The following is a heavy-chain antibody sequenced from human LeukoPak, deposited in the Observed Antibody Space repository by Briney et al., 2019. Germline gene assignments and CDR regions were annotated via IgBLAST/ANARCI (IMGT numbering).Heavy chain of an antibody. CDR1: GFTFGRDS. Sequence: PGGSLRLSCAASGFTFGRDSMNWVRQAPGKGLEWVSYISGTSSTIYYADSVKGRFTISRDNAKNSLYLQMNSLRDEDTAVYYCAQGRLGYSYGAFDHWGQGTLVTVSS. J-gene: IGHJ4*02. V-gene: IGHV3-48*02. CDR3: AQGRLGYSYGAFDH. CDR2: ISGTSSTI. D-gene: IGHD5-18*01.